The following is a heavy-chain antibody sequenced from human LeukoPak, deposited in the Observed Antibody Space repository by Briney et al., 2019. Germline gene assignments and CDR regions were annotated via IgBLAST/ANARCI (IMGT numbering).Heavy chain of an antibody. D-gene: IGHD2-2*01. Sequence: GGSLRLSCAASGFTFSSYGMHWVRQAPGKGLEWVAVIWYDGSNKYYADSVKGRFTISRDNSKNTLYLQMNSLRAEDTAVYYCAKDHCSSTSCYWGYDYWGQGTLVTVSS. CDR2: IWYDGSNK. J-gene: IGHJ4*02. V-gene: IGHV3-33*06. CDR3: AKDHCSSTSCYWGYDY. CDR1: GFTFSSYG.